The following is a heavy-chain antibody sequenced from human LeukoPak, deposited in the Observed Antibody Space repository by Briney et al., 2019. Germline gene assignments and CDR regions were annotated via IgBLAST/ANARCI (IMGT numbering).Heavy chain of an antibody. D-gene: IGHD6-19*01. Sequence: SETLSLTCTVSGGSISSYYWGWIRQPPGKGLEWIGYIYYSGSTNYNPSLKSRVTISVDTSKNQFSLKLSSVTAADTAVYYCARDLFDPSSGWLGPYYYYMDVWGKGTTVTVSS. CDR3: ARDLFDPSSGWLGPYYYYMDV. CDR1: GGSISSYY. V-gene: IGHV4-59*01. J-gene: IGHJ6*03. CDR2: IYYSGST.